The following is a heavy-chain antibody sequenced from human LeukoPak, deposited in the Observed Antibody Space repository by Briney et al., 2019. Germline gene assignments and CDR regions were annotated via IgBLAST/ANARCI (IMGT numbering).Heavy chain of an antibody. CDR1: GFTFDDYA. CDR2: ISWNSGSI. D-gene: IGHD3-22*01. V-gene: IGHV3-9*01. Sequence: GGSLRLSCAASGFTFDDYAMHWVRQAPGKGLEWVSGISWNSGSIGYADSVKGRFTISRDNAKNSLYLQMNSLRAEDTALYYCAKDTDDSRGYYSPLGAFDIWGQGTMVTVSS. J-gene: IGHJ3*02. CDR3: AKDTDDSRGYYSPLGAFDI.